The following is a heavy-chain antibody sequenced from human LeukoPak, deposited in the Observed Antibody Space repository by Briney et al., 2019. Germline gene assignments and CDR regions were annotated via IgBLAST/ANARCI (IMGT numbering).Heavy chain of an antibody. D-gene: IGHD5-12*01. CDR1: GYTFTSYD. CDR2: MNPNSGNT. V-gene: IGHV1-8*01. CDR3: ARVATMDYYYYGMDV. J-gene: IGHJ6*02. Sequence: ASVKVSCKASGYTFTSYDINWVRQATGQGLEWMGWMNPNSGNTGYAQKFQGRVTMTRNTSISTAYMELSSLRSEDTAVYYCARVATMDYYYYGMDVWGQGTTATVSS.